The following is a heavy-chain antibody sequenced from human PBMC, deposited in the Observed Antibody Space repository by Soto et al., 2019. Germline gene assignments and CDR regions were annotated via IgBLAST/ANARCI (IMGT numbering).Heavy chain of an antibody. CDR1: GFSFSSYA. CDR2: ISYDGFNK. CDR3: ARDMFESSGYSFGPLSH. V-gene: IGHV3-30-3*01. D-gene: IGHD3-22*01. J-gene: IGHJ4*02. Sequence: PGGSLSLSCAASGFSFSSYAMTWVRQAPGKGLEWVAVISYDGFNKYHADSVKGRFTISRDDSQKKVFLQMGSLRLEDTAVYYCARDMFESSGYSFGPLSHWGKGSGATVPS.